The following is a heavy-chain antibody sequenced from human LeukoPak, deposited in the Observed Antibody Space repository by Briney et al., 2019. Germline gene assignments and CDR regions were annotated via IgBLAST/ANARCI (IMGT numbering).Heavy chain of an antibody. CDR3: AKVYCSSTSCYLTQYYYFDY. CDR1: GFTFSSYA. Sequence: PGGSLRLSCAASGFTFSSYAMSWVRQAPGKGLEWVSAISGSGGSTYYADSVKGRFTISRDNSKNTLYLQMNSLRAEDTAVYYCAKVYCSSTSCYLTQYYYFDYWGQGTLVTVSS. J-gene: IGHJ4*02. V-gene: IGHV3-23*01. D-gene: IGHD2-2*01. CDR2: ISGSGGST.